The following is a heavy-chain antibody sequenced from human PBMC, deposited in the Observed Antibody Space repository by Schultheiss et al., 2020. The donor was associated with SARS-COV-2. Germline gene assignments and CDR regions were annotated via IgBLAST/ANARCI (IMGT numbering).Heavy chain of an antibody. CDR3: AREPAYCGGDCYSD. J-gene: IGHJ4*02. V-gene: IGHV4-59*01. CDR1: GGSISSYY. Sequence: SQTLSLTCTVSGGSISSYYWSWIRQPPGKGLEWIGEINHSGSTNYNPSLKSRVTISVDTSKNQFSLKLSSVTAADTAVYYCAREPAYCGGDCYSDWGQGTLVTVSS. CDR2: INHSGST. D-gene: IGHD2-21*02.